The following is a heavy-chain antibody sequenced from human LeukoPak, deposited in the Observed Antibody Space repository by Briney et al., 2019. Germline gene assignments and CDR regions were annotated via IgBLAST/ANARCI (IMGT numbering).Heavy chain of an antibody. V-gene: IGHV1-69*04. Sequence: ASVKVSCKASGGTLSSYAISWVRQAPGQGLEWMGRIIPILGIANYAQKFQGRVTITADKSTSTAYMELSSLRSEDTAVYYCARSFTVTTFRLPMDSGDAFDIWGQGTMVTVSS. CDR2: IIPILGIA. CDR1: GGTLSSYA. CDR3: ARSFTVTTFRLPMDSGDAFDI. D-gene: IGHD4-17*01. J-gene: IGHJ3*02.